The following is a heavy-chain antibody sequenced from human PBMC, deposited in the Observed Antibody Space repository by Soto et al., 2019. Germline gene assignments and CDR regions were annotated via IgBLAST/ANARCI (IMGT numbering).Heavy chain of an antibody. V-gene: IGHV4-34*01. CDR3: GRGGKFDQQATYFFDF. CDR1: GGSFSGYY. J-gene: IGHJ4*02. D-gene: IGHD2-21*01. Sequence: SETLSLTCAVYGGSFSGYYWSWIRQPPGKGLEWIGEINHSGSTNYNPSLKSRVAISVDTSKNQFSLWLSSVAVADTGLYYCGRGGKFDQQATYFFDFWGPGTLVTVSS. CDR2: INHSGST.